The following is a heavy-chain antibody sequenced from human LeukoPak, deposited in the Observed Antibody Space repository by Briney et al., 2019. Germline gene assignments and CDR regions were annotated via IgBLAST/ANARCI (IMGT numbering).Heavy chain of an antibody. CDR2: ISAYNGNT. Sequence: GASVKVSCKASGYTFTSYGISWVRQAPGQGLEWMGWISAYNGNTNYAQKLQGRVTMTTDKSTSTAYMELRSLRSDDTAVYYCARVRVTIFGVVIWGSNWFDPWGQGTLVTVSS. CDR3: ARVRVTIFGVVIWGSNWFDP. J-gene: IGHJ5*02. CDR1: GYTFTSYG. D-gene: IGHD3-3*01. V-gene: IGHV1-18*01.